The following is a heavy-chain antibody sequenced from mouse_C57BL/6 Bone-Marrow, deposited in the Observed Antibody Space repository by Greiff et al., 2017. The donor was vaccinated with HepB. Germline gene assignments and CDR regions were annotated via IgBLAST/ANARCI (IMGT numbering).Heavy chain of an antibody. CDR3: ACSRLRRDWYFDF. CDR1: GYTFTDYN. D-gene: IGHD2-4*01. Sequence: EVQLQQSGPELVKPGASVKMSCKASGYTFTDYNMHWVKQSHGKGLEWIGYINPNKGATSYNKKFKGKATLTVNKSSSTAYMELSSLTSEDSAVYSCACSRLRRDWYFDFWGTGTTVTVSS. V-gene: IGHV1-22*01. CDR2: INPNKGAT. J-gene: IGHJ1*03.